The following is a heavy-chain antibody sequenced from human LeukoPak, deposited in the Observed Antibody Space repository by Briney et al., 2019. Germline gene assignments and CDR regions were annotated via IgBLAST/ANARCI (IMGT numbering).Heavy chain of an antibody. D-gene: IGHD3-10*01. V-gene: IGHV4-31*03. CDR3: ARSPITMLREYGIVV. J-gene: IGHJ6*02. CDR2: IYDSGST. CDR1: GGSISSGGYY. Sequence: PSETLSLTCTVSGGSISSGGYYWSWIRQHPGKGREWIGWIYDSGSTYYNPSHKSRVTISVNTPKNKYSLKQSSVTAAETALYYCARSPITMLREYGIVVWGQGTPVTVSS.